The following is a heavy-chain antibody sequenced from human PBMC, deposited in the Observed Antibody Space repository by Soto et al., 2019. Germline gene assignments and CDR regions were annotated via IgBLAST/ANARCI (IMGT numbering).Heavy chain of an antibody. CDR2: IYHDGIT. J-gene: IGHJ6*02. D-gene: IGHD3-22*01. Sequence: QVQLQESGPGLVRPSGTLSLTCAVSGASISSSNWWSWVRHPPGKGLEWIGAIYHDGITNRNPSLKSRATISVDKSKNQFSLRLTSVTAADTAVYYCARHYYYANHYYYAMDVWGQGTTVTVSS. V-gene: IGHV4-4*02. CDR1: GASISSSNW. CDR3: ARHYYYANHYYYAMDV.